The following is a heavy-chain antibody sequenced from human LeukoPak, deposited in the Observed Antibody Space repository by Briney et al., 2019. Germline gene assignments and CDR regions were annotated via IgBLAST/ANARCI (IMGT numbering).Heavy chain of an antibody. CDR1: GGSLSNYY. J-gene: IGHJ5*02. D-gene: IGHD3-10*01. Sequence: SETLSLTCAVYGGSLSNYYWSWIRQPPGKGLEWIGEINHSGSTNYNPSLKSRVTILVDMSKNQFSLELSFVTAADTAVYYCARGPASGSNFAWFDPWGQGTLVTVSS. V-gene: IGHV4-34*01. CDR2: INHSGST. CDR3: ARGPASGSNFAWFDP.